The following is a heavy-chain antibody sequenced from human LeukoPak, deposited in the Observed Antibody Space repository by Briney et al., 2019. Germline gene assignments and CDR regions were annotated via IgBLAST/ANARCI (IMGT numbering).Heavy chain of an antibody. D-gene: IGHD5-12*01. J-gene: IGHJ3*02. Sequence: GGSLRLSCAASGFTFSSYAMSWVRQAPGKGLEWVSYISSSSSTIYYADSVKGRFTISRDNAKNSLYLQMNSLRAEDTAVYYCAVHYDSLRPFDIWGRGTMVTVSS. CDR1: GFTFSSYA. CDR3: AVHYDSLRPFDI. V-gene: IGHV3-48*01. CDR2: ISSSSSTI.